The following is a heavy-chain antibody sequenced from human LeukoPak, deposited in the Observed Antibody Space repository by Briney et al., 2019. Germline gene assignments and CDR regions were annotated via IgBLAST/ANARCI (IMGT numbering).Heavy chain of an antibody. CDR1: GGSISSYY. J-gene: IGHJ5*02. D-gene: IGHD3-9*01. Sequence: SETLSLTCTDSGGSISSYYWSWIRQPPGKGLEWIGYIYYSGSTNYNPSLKSRVTISVDTSKNQFSLKLSSVTAADTAVYYCASGLRYFGTWGQGTLVTVSS. CDR2: IYYSGST. CDR3: ASGLRYFGT. V-gene: IGHV4-59*01.